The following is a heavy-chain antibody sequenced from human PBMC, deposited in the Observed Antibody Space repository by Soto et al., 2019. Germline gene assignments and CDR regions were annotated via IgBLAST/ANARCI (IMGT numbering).Heavy chain of an antibody. Sequence: SETLSLTCTVSGGSISSGGYYWSWIRQHPGKGLEWIGYIYYSGSTYYNPSLKSRVTISVDTSKNQFSLKLSSVTAADPAVYYCARDRFPVRGGYYYGMDVWGQGTTVTVSS. CDR2: IYYSGST. CDR3: ARDRFPVRGGYYYGMDV. V-gene: IGHV4-31*03. J-gene: IGHJ6*02. D-gene: IGHD3-10*01. CDR1: GGSISSGGYY.